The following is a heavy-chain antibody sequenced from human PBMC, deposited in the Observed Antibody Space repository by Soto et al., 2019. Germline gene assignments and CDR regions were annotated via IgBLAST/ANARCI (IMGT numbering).Heavy chain of an antibody. V-gene: IGHV3-48*02. Sequence: EVLLVESGGGWVQPGGSLRLSCAASGFPFSSYAMNWVRQAPGKGLEWVSYISRTSTIYYADSVQGRFTISRDNAKNSLDLQMISLRDEDTAVYYCARGTGVATFPDYWGQGTLVTVSS. CDR1: GFPFSSYA. J-gene: IGHJ4*02. CDR3: ARGTGVATFPDY. CDR2: ISRTSTI. D-gene: IGHD5-12*01.